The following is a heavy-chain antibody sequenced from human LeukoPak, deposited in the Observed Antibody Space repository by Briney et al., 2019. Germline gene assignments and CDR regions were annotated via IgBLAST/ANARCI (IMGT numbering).Heavy chain of an antibody. CDR2: IYYSGST. V-gene: IGHV4-39*07. Sequence: GSLRLSCAASRFTFSSYSMNWIRQPPGKGLEWIGSIYYSGSTYYNPSLKSRVTISVDTSKNQFSLKLSSVTAADTAVYYCATTTIRLGYWGQGTLVTVSS. CDR3: ATTTIRLGY. J-gene: IGHJ4*02. CDR1: RFTFSSYS. D-gene: IGHD1-26*01.